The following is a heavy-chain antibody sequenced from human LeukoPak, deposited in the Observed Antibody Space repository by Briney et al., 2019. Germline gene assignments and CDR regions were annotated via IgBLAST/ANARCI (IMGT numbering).Heavy chain of an antibody. CDR2: ISPRGGGT. CDR1: GFTFRNYG. CDR3: ARGGGTTVTTDAPGDY. V-gene: IGHV3-20*04. J-gene: IGHJ4*02. Sequence: GGSLRLSCAASGFTFRNYGMNWVRQAPGKGLEWLSGISPRGGGTYYADSVKGRFTISRDNAKNSLYLQMNSLRAEDTALYYCARGGGTTVTTDAPGDYWGQGTLVTVSS. D-gene: IGHD4-17*01.